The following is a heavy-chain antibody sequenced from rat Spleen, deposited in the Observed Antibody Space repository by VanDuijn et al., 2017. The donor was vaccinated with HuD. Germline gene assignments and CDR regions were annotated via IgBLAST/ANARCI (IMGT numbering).Heavy chain of an antibody. CDR2: INKDSSTI. Sequence: EVKLVESGGGLVQPGRSLKLSCAVSGFNFNDYWMGWVRQGPGKGLEWIGEINKDSSTIKYSPSLKDKFTISRDNAKSTLYLQMDSLRSEDTATYYCTSHGARVSRFAYWGQGTLVTVSS. J-gene: IGHJ3*01. CDR1: GFNFNDYW. D-gene: IGHD1-4*01. CDR3: TSHGARVSRFAY. V-gene: IGHV4-2*01.